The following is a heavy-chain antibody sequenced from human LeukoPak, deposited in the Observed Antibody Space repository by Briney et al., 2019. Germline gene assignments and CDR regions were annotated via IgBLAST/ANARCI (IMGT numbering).Heavy chain of an antibody. Sequence: GGSLRLSCATSGFTFSSNWMSWVRHAPGRGLDWVANIKPDGSAEYYAASVKGRFTISRDNSKNTLYLQMNSLRAEDTAVYYCATAHCTNGVCYKYYYYGMDVWGQGTTVTVSS. CDR3: ATAHCTNGVCYKYYYYGMDV. J-gene: IGHJ6*02. CDR1: GFTFSSNW. D-gene: IGHD2-8*01. CDR2: IKPDGSAE. V-gene: IGHV3-7*03.